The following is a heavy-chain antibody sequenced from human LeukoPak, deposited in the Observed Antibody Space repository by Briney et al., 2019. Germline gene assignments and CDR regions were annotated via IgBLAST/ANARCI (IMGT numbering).Heavy chain of an antibody. J-gene: IGHJ3*02. CDR3: ASRKGLRFAFDI. D-gene: IGHD4-17*01. CDR2: IYYSGST. CDR1: GGSISSYY. V-gene: IGHV4-59*01. Sequence: SETLSLTCTVSGGSISSYYWDWIRQPPGKGLEWIGYIYYSGSTNYNPSLKSRVTISVHTSKNQFSLKLRSVTAADTAVYYCASRKGLRFAFDIWGQGTMVTVSS.